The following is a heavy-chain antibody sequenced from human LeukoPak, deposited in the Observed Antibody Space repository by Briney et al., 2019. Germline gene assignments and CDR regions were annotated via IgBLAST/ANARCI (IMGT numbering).Heavy chain of an antibody. CDR1: GYTFTSYY. CDR2: INPSGGST. V-gene: IGHV1-46*03. CDR3: ARRGILTGCMFDY. J-gene: IGHJ4*02. Sequence: GASVKVSCKASGYTFTSYYMHWVRQAPGQGLEWMGIINPSGGSTTYAQKFQGRVTMTSDTSTSTVYTELSSLRSDDTAVYYCARRGILTGCMFDYWGQGTLVTVSS. D-gene: IGHD3-9*01.